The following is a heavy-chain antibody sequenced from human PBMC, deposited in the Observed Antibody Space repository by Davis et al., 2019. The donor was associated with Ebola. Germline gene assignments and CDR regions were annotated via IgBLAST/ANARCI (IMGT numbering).Heavy chain of an antibody. V-gene: IGHV4-61*08. CDR2: IYYSGST. CDR1: GGSISSGGYY. CDR3: ARGLGYSGYPFDY. D-gene: IGHD5-12*01. Sequence: MPSETLSLTCTVSGGSISSGGYYWSWIRQHPGKGLEWIGYIYYSGSTNYNPSLKSRVTISVDTSKNQFSLKLSSVTAADTAVYYCARGLGYSGYPFDYWGQGTLVTVSS. J-gene: IGHJ4*02.